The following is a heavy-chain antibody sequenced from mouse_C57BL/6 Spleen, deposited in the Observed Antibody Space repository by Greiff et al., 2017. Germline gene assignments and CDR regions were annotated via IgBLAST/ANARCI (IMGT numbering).Heavy chain of an antibody. Sequence: VKLMESGAELVRPGASVTLSCKASGYTFTDYEMHWVKQTPVHGLEWIGAIDPETGGTAYNQKFKGKAILTADKSSSTAYMELRSLTSEDSAVYYCTRRLYLDYWGQGTTLTVSS. V-gene: IGHV1-15*01. J-gene: IGHJ2*01. CDR1: GYTFTDYE. D-gene: IGHD1-2*01. CDR2: IDPETGGT. CDR3: TRRLYLDY.